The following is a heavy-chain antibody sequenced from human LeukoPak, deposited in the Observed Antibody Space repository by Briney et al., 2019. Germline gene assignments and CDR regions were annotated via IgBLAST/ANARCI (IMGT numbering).Heavy chain of an antibody. CDR2: ISTYNGNT. Sequence: ASVKVSCKASGYTFTNYGVTWVRQAPGQGLEWMGWISTYNGNTNYAQRLQGRVTMTTDTSTSTAYMELRSLRSDDTAVYYCARDSRVVPAAIPDNYFDYWGQGTLVTVSS. CDR1: GYTFTNYG. J-gene: IGHJ4*02. CDR3: ARDSRVVPAAIPDNYFDY. V-gene: IGHV1-18*01. D-gene: IGHD2-2*02.